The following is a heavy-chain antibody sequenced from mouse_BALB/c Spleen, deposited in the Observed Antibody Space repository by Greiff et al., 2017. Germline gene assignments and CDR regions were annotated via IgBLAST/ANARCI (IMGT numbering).Heavy chain of an antibody. CDR1: GYTFTSYW. CDR2: INPSNGRT. D-gene: IGHD3-1*01. V-gene: IGHV1S81*02. CDR3: ARWATGFAY. Sequence: VQLQQPGAELVKPGASVKLSCKASGYTFTSYWMHWVKQRPGQGLEWIGEINPSNGRTNYNEKFKSKATLTVDKSSSTAYMQLSSLTSEDSAVYYCARWATGFAYWGQGTLVTVSA. J-gene: IGHJ3*01.